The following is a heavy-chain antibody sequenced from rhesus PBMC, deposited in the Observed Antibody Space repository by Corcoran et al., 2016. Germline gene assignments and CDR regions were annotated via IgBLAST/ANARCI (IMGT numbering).Heavy chain of an antibody. Sequence: EVQLVQSGAEEKRPGESLKISCKTSGYSFTSYWISWVRQMPGKGLEWMGAIYPSDSDTRYSPSFQGQVTISADKSISTAYLQWSSLKASDTATYYCAKGNSGYSYDYWGQGVLVTVSS. J-gene: IGHJ4*01. CDR2: IYPSDSDT. CDR1: GYSFTSYW. D-gene: IGHD5-24*01. CDR3: AKGNSGYSYDY. V-gene: IGHV5-2*01.